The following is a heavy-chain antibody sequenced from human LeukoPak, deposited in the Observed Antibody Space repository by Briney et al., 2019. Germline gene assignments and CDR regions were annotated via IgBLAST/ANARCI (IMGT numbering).Heavy chain of an antibody. CDR2: ISSSSSYI. CDR3: ARALHPLAVVVTAIDY. V-gene: IGHV3-21*01. J-gene: IGHJ4*02. Sequence: PGGSLRLSCAASGFTFSSYEMNWVRQAPGKGLEWVSSISSSSSYIYYADSVKGRFTISRDNAKNSLYLQMNSLRAEDAAVYYCARALHPLAVVVTAIDYWGQGTLVTVSS. D-gene: IGHD2-21*02. CDR1: GFTFSSYE.